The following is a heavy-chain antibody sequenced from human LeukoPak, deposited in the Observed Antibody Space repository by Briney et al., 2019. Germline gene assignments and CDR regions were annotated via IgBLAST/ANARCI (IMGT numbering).Heavy chain of an antibody. Sequence: GGSPRLSCAASGFTVSSNYMSWVRQAPGKGLEWVSVIYSGGSTYYADSVKGRFTISRHNSKNTLYLQMNSLRAEDTAVYYCARVGWELGYYFDYWGQGTLVTVSS. J-gene: IGHJ4*02. CDR3: ARVGWELGYYFDY. D-gene: IGHD1-26*01. V-gene: IGHV3-53*04. CDR1: GFTVSSNY. CDR2: IYSGGST.